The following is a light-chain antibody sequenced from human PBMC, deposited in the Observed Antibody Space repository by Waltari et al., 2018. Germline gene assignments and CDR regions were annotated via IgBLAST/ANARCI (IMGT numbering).Light chain of an antibody. Sequence: AIQVTQSPSSFSASIGDSVTITRRASQDLSSYLAWYQQRPGTAPKLLIYAASTLQSGVPSRFSGSGSGTEFTLTVNGLQSEDFGNYYCQQYYGWNPVYTFGQGTKLEIK. CDR1: QDLSSY. J-gene: IGKJ2*01. CDR3: QQYYGWNPVYT. V-gene: IGKV1-8*01. CDR2: AAS.